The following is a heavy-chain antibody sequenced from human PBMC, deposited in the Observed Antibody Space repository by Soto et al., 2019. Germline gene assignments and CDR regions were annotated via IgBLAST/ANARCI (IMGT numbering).Heavy chain of an antibody. Sequence: QLQLQESGPGLVKPSETLSLTCTVSGGSISSSSYYWGWIRQPPGKGLEWIGSIYYSGSTYYNPSLQSPVTTPVHTSKNPFSLKLSSVTAADTAVYYCARHRPRWPIGIAAAGTRWFDPWGQGALVTVSS. CDR3: ARHRPRWPIGIAAAGTRWFDP. D-gene: IGHD6-13*01. CDR2: IYYSGST. J-gene: IGHJ5*02. CDR1: GGSISSSSYY. V-gene: IGHV4-39*01.